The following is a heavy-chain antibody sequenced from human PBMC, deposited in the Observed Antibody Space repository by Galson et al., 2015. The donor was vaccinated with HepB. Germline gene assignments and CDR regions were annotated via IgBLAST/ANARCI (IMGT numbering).Heavy chain of an antibody. J-gene: IGHJ4*02. CDR1: GYTFTSYY. CDR3: ARKNPGIAAAGSADY. V-gene: IGHV1-46*01. CDR2: INPSGGST. D-gene: IGHD6-13*01. Sequence: SVKVSCKASGYTFTSYYMHWVRQAPGQGLEWMGIINPSGGSTSYAQKFQGRVTMTRDTSTSTVYMELSSLRAEDTAVYYCARKNPGIAAAGSADYWGQGTLVTVSS.